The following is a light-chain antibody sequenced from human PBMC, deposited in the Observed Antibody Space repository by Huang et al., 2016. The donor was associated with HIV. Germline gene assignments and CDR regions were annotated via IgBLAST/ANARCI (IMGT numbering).Light chain of an antibody. CDR3: QQYNNRPPWT. CDR2: GAS. J-gene: IGKJ1*01. Sequence: EIVMTQSPATLSVSPGERATLSCRASQSVRSNLAWYQQKPGHAPRLLIYGASTRGSGVPARFSGSGSGTEYALTISRLQSEDFATYYCQQYNNRPPWTFGRGTKVEIK. CDR1: QSVRSN. V-gene: IGKV3-15*01.